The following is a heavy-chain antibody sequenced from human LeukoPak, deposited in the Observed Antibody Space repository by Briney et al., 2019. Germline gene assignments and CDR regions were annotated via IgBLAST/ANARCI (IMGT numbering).Heavy chain of an antibody. V-gene: IGHV4-59*12. D-gene: IGHD3-22*01. CDR1: GGSISSYY. CDR3: ARDQYYDVSTYYEIDY. J-gene: IGHJ4*02. CDR2: ASYSGNT. Sequence: PSETLSLTCTVSGGSISSYYWSWIRQPPGKGLEWIGSASYSGNTYYNLSLKSRVTILVDTSKNQFSLKMTSVTAADTAVYYCARDQYYDVSTYYEIDYWGQGTLVTVSS.